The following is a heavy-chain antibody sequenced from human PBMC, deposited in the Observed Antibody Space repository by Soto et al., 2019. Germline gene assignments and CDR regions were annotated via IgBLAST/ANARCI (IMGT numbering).Heavy chain of an antibody. CDR1: GGSLSSGDYY. D-gene: IGHD3-22*01. V-gene: IGHV4-30-4*08. CDR2: MYKGEST. CDR3: ARDRMYDSSGYYYPHCDY. Sequence: QVQLQESGPGLVKPSQTLSLTCTVSGGSLSSGDYYWSWIRQPPGKGLEWIGYMYKGESTYYNPSLKSRVTISLDTSKNQFSLKLSSVTAADTAVYYCARDRMYDSSGYYYPHCDYWGQGTLVTVSS. J-gene: IGHJ4*02.